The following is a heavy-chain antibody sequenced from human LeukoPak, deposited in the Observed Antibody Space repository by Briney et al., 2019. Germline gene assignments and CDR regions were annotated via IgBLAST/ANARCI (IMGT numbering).Heavy chain of an antibody. CDR2: ISSSSYI. Sequence: GGSLRLSCAASGFTFSSYSMNWVRQAPGKGLEWVSSISSSSYIYYADSVKGRFTISRDNAKNSLYLQMNSLRAEDTAVYYCARELNRQWLVRSKSPFDYWGQGTLVTVSS. CDR3: ARELNRQWLVRSKSPFDY. V-gene: IGHV3-21*01. D-gene: IGHD6-19*01. J-gene: IGHJ4*02. CDR1: GFTFSSYS.